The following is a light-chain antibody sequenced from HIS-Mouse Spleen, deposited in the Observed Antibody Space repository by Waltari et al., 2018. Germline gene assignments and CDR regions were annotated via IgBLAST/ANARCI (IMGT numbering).Light chain of an antibody. J-gene: IGLJ2*01. CDR1: SSDVGGYNY. CDR2: EVS. V-gene: IGLV2-14*01. Sequence: QSALPQPASVSGSPGQSIPLSCTGTSSDVGGYNYVSWYQQHPGKAPKLMIYEVSNRPSGVSNRFSGSKSGNTASLTISGLQAEDEADYYCSSYTSSSTVVFGGGTKLTVL. CDR3: SSYTSSSTVV.